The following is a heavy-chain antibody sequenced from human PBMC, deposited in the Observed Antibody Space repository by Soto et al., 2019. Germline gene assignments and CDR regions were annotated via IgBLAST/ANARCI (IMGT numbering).Heavy chain of an antibody. CDR1: GFTFSSYG. V-gene: IGHV3-30*18. CDR2: ISYDGSNK. D-gene: IGHD3-10*01. J-gene: IGHJ6*02. Sequence: QVQLVESGGGVVQPGRSLRLSCAASGFTFSSYGMHWVRQAPGKGLEWVAVISYDGSNKYYADSVKGRLTISRDNSKNTLYLQMNSLRAEDTAVYYCAKDTLLWSGELLVNYGMDVWGQGTTVTVSS. CDR3: AKDTLLWSGELLVNYGMDV.